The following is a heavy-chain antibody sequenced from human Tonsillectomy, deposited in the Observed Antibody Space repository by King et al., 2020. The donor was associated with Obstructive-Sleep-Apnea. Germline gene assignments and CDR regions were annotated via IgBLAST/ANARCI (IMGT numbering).Heavy chain of an antibody. Sequence: EKRVEAGGGMVKPGGSLRLSCAASGFSFSTYSMNWVRQAPGKGLEWVSSISSDSSYIYYAESVKGGFTVSRDNAKNSLYLQMNSLRAEDTAVYYCARVEDIAVAGFYWGQGTLVTVSS. D-gene: IGHD6-19*01. CDR2: ISSDSSYI. CDR3: ARVEDIAVAGFY. J-gene: IGHJ4*02. CDR1: GFSFSTYS. V-gene: IGHV3-21*01.